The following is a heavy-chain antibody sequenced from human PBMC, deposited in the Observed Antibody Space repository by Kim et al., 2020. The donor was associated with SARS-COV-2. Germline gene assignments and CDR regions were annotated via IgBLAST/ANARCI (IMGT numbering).Heavy chain of an antibody. J-gene: IGHJ4*02. Sequence: SVKGRFTISRDNAKNSLYLQMNSLRDEDTAVYYCARAYYDFWSGYFYFDYWGQGTLVTVSS. CDR3: ARAYYDFWSGYFYFDY. D-gene: IGHD3-3*01. V-gene: IGHV3-48*02.